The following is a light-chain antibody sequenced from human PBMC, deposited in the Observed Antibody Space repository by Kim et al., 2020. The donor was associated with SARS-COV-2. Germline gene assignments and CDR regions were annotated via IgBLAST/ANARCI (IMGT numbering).Light chain of an antibody. CDR3: QQYNNWPPRWT. CDR2: GAS. Sequence: EIVLTQSPGTLSLSPGERATLSCRASQSVSSSYLAWYQQKPGQAPRLLIYGASSRATGIPARFSGSGSGTEFTLTISSLQSEDFAVYYCQQYNNWPPRWTFGQGTKVDIK. V-gene: IGKV3-15*01. CDR1: QSVSSSY. J-gene: IGKJ1*01.